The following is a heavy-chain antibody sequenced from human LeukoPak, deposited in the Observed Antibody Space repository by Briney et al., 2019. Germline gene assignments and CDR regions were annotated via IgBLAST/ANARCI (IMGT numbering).Heavy chain of an antibody. V-gene: IGHV3-23*01. CDR2: IGGRGDTT. J-gene: IGHJ4*02. D-gene: IGHD4/OR15-4a*01. CDR1: GFPFSHCA. Sequence: GGSLRLSCAASGFPFSHCAMSWVRQAPGKGLEWVSAIGGRGDTTYYADSVMGRFTISRDNSKHTLYLQMNSLRAEDTAVYFCAKRDAANSKGIDFWGQGTLVTVSS. CDR3: AKRDAANSKGIDF.